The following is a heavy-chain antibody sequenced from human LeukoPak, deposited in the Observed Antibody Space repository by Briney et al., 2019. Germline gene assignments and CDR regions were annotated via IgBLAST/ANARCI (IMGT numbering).Heavy chain of an antibody. Sequence: GGSLRLSCAASGLNFNNYNMNWVRQAPGKGLEWVSYITLSSSTTYYADSVKGRFTISRDNAKKSLYLQMNSLRAEDTAVYYCAKDSDIVVVVAATIFDYWGQGTLVTVSS. CDR3: AKDSDIVVVVAATIFDY. CDR2: ITLSSSTT. D-gene: IGHD2-15*01. CDR1: GLNFNNYN. V-gene: IGHV3-48*01. J-gene: IGHJ4*02.